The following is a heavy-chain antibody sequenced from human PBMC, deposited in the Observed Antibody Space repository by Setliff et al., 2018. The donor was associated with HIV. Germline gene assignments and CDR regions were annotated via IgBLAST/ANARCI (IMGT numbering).Heavy chain of an antibody. CDR3: ATQTGFYNSHWYDY. CDR2: ISGRGTTT. CDR1: GFMFSDYY. J-gene: IGHJ4*02. D-gene: IGHD6-13*01. V-gene: IGHV3-11*04. Sequence: GGSLRLSCAASGFMFSDYYMSWIRQTPGKGLEWVAYISGRGTTTYFADSVKGRFTISRDNAQNSVYLQMNSLTAEDTGVYYCATQTGFYNSHWYDYWGQGTMVTVSS.